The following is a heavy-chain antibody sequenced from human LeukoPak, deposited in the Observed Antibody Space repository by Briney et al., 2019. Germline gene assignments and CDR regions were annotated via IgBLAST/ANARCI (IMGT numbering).Heavy chain of an antibody. Sequence: GGSLRLSCAASGFSFSSYAMSWVRRAPGKGLEWVSGISGSGGSTYYADSVKGRFTISTDNSKNTLYLQVNSLRAGDTAVYYCAKAEGYYYYYGMDVWGQGTTVTVSS. V-gene: IGHV3-23*01. CDR2: ISGSGGST. CDR3: AKAEGYYYYYGMDV. CDR1: GFSFSSYA. J-gene: IGHJ6*02.